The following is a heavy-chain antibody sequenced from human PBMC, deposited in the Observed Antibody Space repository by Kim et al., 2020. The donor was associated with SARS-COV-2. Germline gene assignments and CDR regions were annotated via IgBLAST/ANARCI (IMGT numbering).Heavy chain of an antibody. J-gene: IGHJ4*02. Sequence: TMYNADYVKGRFTISRDNVNNSLYLHMNSLRVEDTAVYYCARDKASSNDFWGQGTLVTVSS. CDR2: TM. CDR3: ARDKASSNDF. D-gene: IGHD6-6*01. V-gene: IGHV3-48*03.